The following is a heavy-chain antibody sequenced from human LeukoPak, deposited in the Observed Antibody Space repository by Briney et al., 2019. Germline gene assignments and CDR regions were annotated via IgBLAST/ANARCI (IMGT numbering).Heavy chain of an antibody. V-gene: IGHV1-69*13. CDR3: ARELRYYDSSGYYYGY. Sequence: ASVKVSCKASGYTFTSYYMHWVRQAPGQGLEWMGGIIPIFGTANYAQKFQGRVTITADESTSTAYMELSSLRSEDTAVYYCARELRYYDSSGYYYGYWGQGTLVTVSS. CDR2: IIPIFGTA. CDR1: GYTFTSYY. J-gene: IGHJ4*02. D-gene: IGHD3-22*01.